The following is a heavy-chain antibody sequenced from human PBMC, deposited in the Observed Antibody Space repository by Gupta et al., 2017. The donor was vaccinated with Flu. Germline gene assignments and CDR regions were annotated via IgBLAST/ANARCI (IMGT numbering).Heavy chain of an antibody. Sequence: QVQLQESGPGLVKPSETLSVTCTVSGDSITTHYSGWLRRSPGKGLEWIGYVHHSGSTKYNPSLESRVTMSMDTSKNHFSLKLTSVTAADTAVYYCARGFYDSRGYSNAFDHWGQGTQVAVST. V-gene: IGHV4-59*08. CDR1: GDSITTHY. CDR3: ARGFYDSRGYSNAFDH. D-gene: IGHD3-22*01. J-gene: IGHJ4*02. CDR2: VHHSGST.